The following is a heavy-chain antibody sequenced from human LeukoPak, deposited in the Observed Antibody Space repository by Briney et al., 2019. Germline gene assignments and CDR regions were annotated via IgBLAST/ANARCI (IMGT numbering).Heavy chain of an antibody. CDR1: GYTFTSYG. CDR3: ARARPYDFWSGYPY. J-gene: IGHJ4*02. V-gene: IGHV1-18*01. Sequence: SVKVSCKASGYTFTSYGISWVRQAPGQGLEWMGWITVYNGSTNCAQKFQGRVTMTTDTSASTAYMELRNLRPDDTAVYYCARARPYDFWSGYPYWGQGTLVTVSS. D-gene: IGHD3-3*01. CDR2: ITVYNGST.